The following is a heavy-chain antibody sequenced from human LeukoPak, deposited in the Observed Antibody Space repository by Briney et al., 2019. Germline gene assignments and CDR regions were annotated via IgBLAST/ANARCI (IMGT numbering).Heavy chain of an antibody. CDR2: IYYSGST. V-gene: IGHV4-59*01. Sequence: PSQTLSPTCTVAGGSITSYYWSWIRQPPGKGREWIGYIYYSGSTNYNPSLKSRVTISVDTSKNQFSLKLSSVTAADTAVYYCAREGLGTIDYWGQGTLVTVSS. CDR3: AREGLGTIDY. J-gene: IGHJ4*02. CDR1: GGSITSYY. D-gene: IGHD3/OR15-3a*01.